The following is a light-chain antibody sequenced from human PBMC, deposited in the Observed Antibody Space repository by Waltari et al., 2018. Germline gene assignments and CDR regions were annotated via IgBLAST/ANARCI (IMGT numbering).Light chain of an antibody. CDR2: DVA. Sequence: QSALTQPASVSGSPGQSITIHCTGTSSDIGCSNYVSWYQQHPGKAPKLMIYDVARWPSGVSNRFSGSKSGNTASLTISGLQAEDEADYYCTSYTTTKTVVFGGGTKVTVL. CDR1: SSDIGCSNY. CDR3: TSYTTTKTVV. V-gene: IGLV2-14*01. J-gene: IGLJ2*01.